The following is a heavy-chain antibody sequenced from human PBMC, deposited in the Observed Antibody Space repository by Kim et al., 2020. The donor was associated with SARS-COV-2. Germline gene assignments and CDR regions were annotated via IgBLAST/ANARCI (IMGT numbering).Heavy chain of an antibody. CDR2: ISSNGGST. D-gene: IGHD6-13*01. V-gene: IGHV3-64D*09. Sequence: GGSLRLSCSASGFTFSSYAMHWVRQAPGKGLEYVSAISSNGGSTYYADSVKGRFTISRDNSKNTLYLQMSSLRAEDTAVYYCVKTPHWDIAAAGPPGDYYFDYWGQGTLVTVSS. J-gene: IGHJ4*02. CDR1: GFTFSSYA. CDR3: VKTPHWDIAAAGPPGDYYFDY.